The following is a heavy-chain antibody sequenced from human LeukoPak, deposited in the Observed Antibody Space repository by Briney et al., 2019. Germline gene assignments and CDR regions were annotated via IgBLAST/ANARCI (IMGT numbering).Heavy chain of an antibody. V-gene: IGHV3-30-3*01. J-gene: IGHJ4*02. D-gene: IGHD2-2*01. CDR1: GFTFSNYT. CDR2: VSYSGTIK. CDR3: VATSGSSTN. Sequence: ARSLRLSCVASGFTFSNYTMHWVRQAPGKGLEWVAVVSYSGTIKSYADSVKSRLTISRDNSQNTLYLQMNSLRAEDTAVYYCVATSGSSTNWGQGTLVTVSS.